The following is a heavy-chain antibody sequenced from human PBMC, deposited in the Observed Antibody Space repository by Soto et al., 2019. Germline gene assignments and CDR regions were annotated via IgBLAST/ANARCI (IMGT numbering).Heavy chain of an antibody. D-gene: IGHD3-3*01. Sequence: PGGSLRLSCAASGFSFSYHHMDWVRQAPGKGLEWVGRTRNKANSYTTEYAASLKGRFTISRDDSKNSLYLQMNSLKSEDTAVYYCARDSPPPYDFWSGYSKPYNWFDPWGQGTLVTVS. CDR1: GFSFSYHH. V-gene: IGHV3-72*01. CDR3: ARDSPPPYDFWSGYSKPYNWFDP. J-gene: IGHJ5*02. CDR2: TRNKANSYTT.